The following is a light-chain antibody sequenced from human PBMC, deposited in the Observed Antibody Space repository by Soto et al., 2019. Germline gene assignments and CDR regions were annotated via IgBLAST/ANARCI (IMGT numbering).Light chain of an antibody. CDR1: QSVSSY. J-gene: IGKJ4*01. Sequence: EIVMTQSPATLSVSPVERATLSCRASQSVSSYLAWYQQKPGQAPRLLIYDASNGATGIPARFSGSGSGTDFTLTISSLEPEDFAVYYCQQRSNWLTFGGGTKVDIK. CDR3: QQRSNWLT. V-gene: IGKV3-11*01. CDR2: DAS.